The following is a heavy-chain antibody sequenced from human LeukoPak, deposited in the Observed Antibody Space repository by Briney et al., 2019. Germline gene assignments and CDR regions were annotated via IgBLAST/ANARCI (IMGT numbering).Heavy chain of an antibody. Sequence: GASVTVSCTASGYTFTSYYMHWVRQAPGQGLEWMGIINPSGGSTSYAQKFQGRVTMTRDTSTSTVYMELSSLRSEDTAVYYCASEKLQVKGLLLYYMDVWGKGTTVTVSS. CDR3: ASEKLQVKGLLLYYMDV. J-gene: IGHJ6*03. CDR1: GYTFTSYY. V-gene: IGHV1-46*01. CDR2: INPSGGST. D-gene: IGHD4-23*01.